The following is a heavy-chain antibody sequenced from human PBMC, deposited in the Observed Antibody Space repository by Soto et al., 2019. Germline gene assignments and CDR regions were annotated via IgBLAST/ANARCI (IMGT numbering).Heavy chain of an antibody. CDR2: INSDGSST. V-gene: IGHV3-74*01. D-gene: IGHD2-2*01. Sequence: GGSLRLSCAASGFTFSSYWMHWVRQAPGKGLVWVSRINSDGSSTSYADSVKGRFTISRDNAKNTLYLQMNSLRAEDTAVYYCVRGGRIDVVVPAASNWFDPWGQGTLVTVSS. J-gene: IGHJ5*02. CDR1: GFTFSSYW. CDR3: VRGGRIDVVVPAASNWFDP.